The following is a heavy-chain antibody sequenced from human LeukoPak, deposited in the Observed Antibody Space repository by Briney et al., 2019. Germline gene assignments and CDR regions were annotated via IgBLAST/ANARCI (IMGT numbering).Heavy chain of an antibody. CDR2: INTGNGNT. J-gene: IGHJ4*02. D-gene: IGHD5-18*01. Sequence: ASVKVSCKASGYIFTSYPIHWVRQAPGQRLEWMGWINTGNGNTKYSQKFEGRVTVTRDTSATAAYMELSSLRSEDTAVYYCARDRAMADYWGQGTLVTVSS. CDR3: ARDRAMADY. CDR1: GYIFTSYP. V-gene: IGHV1-3*04.